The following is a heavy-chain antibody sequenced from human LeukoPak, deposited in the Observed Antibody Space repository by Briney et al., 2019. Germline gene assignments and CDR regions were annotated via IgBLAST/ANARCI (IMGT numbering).Heavy chain of an antibody. CDR1: GFTFSRYC. CDR3: AKSHLVTAIDY. CDR2: ISGSGGNT. D-gene: IGHD2-21*02. J-gene: IGHJ4*02. V-gene: IGHV3-23*01. Sequence: ESGGSLRLSCAASGFTFSRYCMRWVRQAPGRGLEWVADISGSGGNTNYAGSVKGRFTISRDNSKNKLYLQMSSVRADDTAVYYCAKSHLVTAIDYWGQGTLVTVSS.